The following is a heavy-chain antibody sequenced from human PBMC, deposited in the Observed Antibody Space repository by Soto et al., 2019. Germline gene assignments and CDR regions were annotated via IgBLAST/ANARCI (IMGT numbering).Heavy chain of an antibody. CDR1: GGSISSYY. V-gene: IGHV4-59*01. D-gene: IGHD5-12*01. CDR3: ARDRKVATLGSSSDAFDI. CDR2: IYYSGST. Sequence: SETLSLTCTVSGGSISSYYWSWIRQPPGKGLEWIGYIYYSGSTNYNPSLKSRVTISVDTSKNQFSLKLSSVTAADTAVYYCARDRKVATLGSSSDAFDIWGQGTMVTVSS. J-gene: IGHJ3*02.